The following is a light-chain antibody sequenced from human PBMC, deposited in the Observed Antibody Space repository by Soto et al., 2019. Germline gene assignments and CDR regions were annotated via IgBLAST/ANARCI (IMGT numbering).Light chain of an antibody. CDR2: GAS. CDR3: QQYNNWPMT. V-gene: IGKV3-15*01. J-gene: IGKJ1*01. Sequence: ELVMTQSPATLSVSPGERATLSCRASQSVSSNLAWYQQKPGQAPRLLIYGASTRATGFPARFSGSGSGTEFTLTISSLQSEDFAVYYCQQYNNWPMTFGQGTKVDIK. CDR1: QSVSSN.